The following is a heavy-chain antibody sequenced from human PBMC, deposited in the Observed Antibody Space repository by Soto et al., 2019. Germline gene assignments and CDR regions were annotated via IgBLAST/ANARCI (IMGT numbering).Heavy chain of an antibody. Sequence: SETLSLTCAVSSGSIDNVYWWSWVRQSPGKGLEWIGETSHDGVTNYNPSLEGRVTISIDKSKNQFSLKLSSVTAADTAVYYCARHTPAISISDHWGQGTLVTVSS. CDR3: ARHTPAISISDH. J-gene: IGHJ4*02. V-gene: IGHV4-4*02. D-gene: IGHD2-15*01. CDR2: TSHDGVT. CDR1: SGSIDNVYW.